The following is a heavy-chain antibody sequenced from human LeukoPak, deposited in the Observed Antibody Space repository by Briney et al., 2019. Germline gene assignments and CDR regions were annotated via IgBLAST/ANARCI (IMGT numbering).Heavy chain of an antibody. Sequence: GGSLRLSCAASGFTFSSYWMSWVRQAPGKGLEWVANINQDGNEKYYVDSAKGRFTISRDNAKNSLFLQMNSLRAEDTAAYYCARADMAGTVDYWGQGTLVTVSS. CDR1: GFTFSSYW. V-gene: IGHV3-7*04. CDR3: ARADMAGTVDY. CDR2: INQDGNEK. D-gene: IGHD6-19*01. J-gene: IGHJ4*02.